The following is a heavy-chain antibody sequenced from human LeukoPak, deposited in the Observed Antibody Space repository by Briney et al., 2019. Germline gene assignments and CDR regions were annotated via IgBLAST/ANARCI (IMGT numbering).Heavy chain of an antibody. V-gene: IGHV4-39*07. CDR3: ARGIGPVYYYYMDV. J-gene: IGHJ6*03. CDR1: GGSISSSSYY. Sequence: TSETLSLTCTVSGGSISSSSYYWGWIRQPPGKGLESIGTIYYSGSTYYNPSLKSRVTISVDTSKNQFSLKLSSVTAADTAVYYCARGIGPVYYYYMDVWGKGTTVTISS. D-gene: IGHD3-10*01. CDR2: IYYSGST.